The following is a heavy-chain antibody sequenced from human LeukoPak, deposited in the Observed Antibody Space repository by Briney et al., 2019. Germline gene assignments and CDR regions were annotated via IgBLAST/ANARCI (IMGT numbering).Heavy chain of an antibody. CDR1: GYTFTGYY. J-gene: IGHJ4*02. CDR2: INPNSGGT. D-gene: IGHD2-15*01. CDR3: ARDFNYCSGGSCYSAYYFDY. V-gene: IGHV1-2*02. Sequence: VASVKVSCKASGYTFTGYYMHWVRQAPGQGLEWMGWINPNSGGTNYAQKFQGRVTMTRDTSISTAYMELSRLRSDDTAVYYCARDFNYCSGGSCYSAYYFDYWGQGTLVTVSS.